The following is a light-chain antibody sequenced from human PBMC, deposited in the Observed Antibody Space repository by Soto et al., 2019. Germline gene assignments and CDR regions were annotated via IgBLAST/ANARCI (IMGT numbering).Light chain of an antibody. CDR1: QAISNY. CDR2: AAS. Sequence: DVQMTKSPSSLSASVGDSVTITFRASQAISNYLAWYQQKPGKVPKLLIYAASTLQSGVPSRFSGSGSGTDFTLTISMRQPEEVATYYGRKYSSAPFTCGPETKVDL. V-gene: IGKV1-27*01. J-gene: IGKJ3*01. CDR3: RKYSSAPFT.